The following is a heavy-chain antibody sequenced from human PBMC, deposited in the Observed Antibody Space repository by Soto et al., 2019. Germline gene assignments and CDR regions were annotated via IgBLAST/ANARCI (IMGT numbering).Heavy chain of an antibody. V-gene: IGHV3-21*01. D-gene: IGHD3-16*01. J-gene: IGHJ4*02. CDR2: ISSSSSYI. CDR3: ARDFMLLRLGAPGY. Sequence: GGSLRLSCAASGFTFSSYSMNWVRQAPGKGLEWVSSISSSSSYIYYADSVKGRFTISRDNAKNSLYLQMNSLRAEDTAVYYCARDFMLLRLGAPGYWGQGTLVTVSS. CDR1: GFTFSSYS.